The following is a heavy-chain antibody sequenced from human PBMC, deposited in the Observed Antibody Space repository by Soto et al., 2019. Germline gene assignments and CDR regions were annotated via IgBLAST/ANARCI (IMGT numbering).Heavy chain of an antibody. D-gene: IGHD3-22*01. J-gene: IGHJ6*02. Sequence: SETLSLTCAVSGYSISSGYYWGWIRQPPGKGLEWIGSIYHSGSTYYNPSLKSRVTISVDTSKNQFSLKLSSVTAADTAVYYCARDLMIVVVRTTGYGIDVWGQGPTVTVS. CDR2: IYHSGST. V-gene: IGHV4-38-2*02. CDR1: GYSISSGYY. CDR3: ARDLMIVVVRTTGYGIDV.